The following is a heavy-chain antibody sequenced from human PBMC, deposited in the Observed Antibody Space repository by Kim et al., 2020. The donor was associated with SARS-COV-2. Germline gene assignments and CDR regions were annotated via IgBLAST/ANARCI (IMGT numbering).Heavy chain of an antibody. J-gene: IGHJ4*02. D-gene: IGHD6-19*01. Sequence: TPSLESRVTISVDTSKNQFSLKLRSVTAADTAVYYCAGEYTSGWSYYFDYWGQGTLVTVSS. CDR3: AGEYTSGWSYYFDY. V-gene: IGHV4-39*07.